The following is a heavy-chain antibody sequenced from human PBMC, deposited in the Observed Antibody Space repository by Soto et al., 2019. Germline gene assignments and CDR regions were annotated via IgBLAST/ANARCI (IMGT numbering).Heavy chain of an antibody. D-gene: IGHD5-12*01. V-gene: IGHV3-9*01. CDR2: ISWNSGSI. Sequence: EVQLVESGGGLVQPGRSLRLSCAASGFTFDDYAMHWVRQAPGKGLEWVSGISWNSGSIGSADSVKGRFTISRDNAKNSLYLQMNSLRAEDTALYYCAKDRGYSGYHLFRHAFDIWGQGTMVTVSS. J-gene: IGHJ3*02. CDR3: AKDRGYSGYHLFRHAFDI. CDR1: GFTFDDYA.